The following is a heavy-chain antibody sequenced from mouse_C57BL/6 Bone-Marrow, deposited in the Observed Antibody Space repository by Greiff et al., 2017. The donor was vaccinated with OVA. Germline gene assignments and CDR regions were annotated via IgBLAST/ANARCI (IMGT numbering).Heavy chain of an antibody. Sequence: VQLQESGAELARPGASVKLSCKASGYTFTSSGISWVKQRTGQGLEWIGEIYPRSGNTYYNEKFKGKATLTADKSSSTAYMELRSLTSEDSAVYFCARKDYYGSSLYFDYWGQGTTLTVSS. CDR3: ARKDYYGSSLYFDY. J-gene: IGHJ2*01. D-gene: IGHD1-1*01. CDR2: IYPRSGNT. V-gene: IGHV1-81*01. CDR1: GYTFTSSG.